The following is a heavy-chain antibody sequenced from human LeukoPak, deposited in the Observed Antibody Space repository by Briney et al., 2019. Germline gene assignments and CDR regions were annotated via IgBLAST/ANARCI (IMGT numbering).Heavy chain of an antibody. CDR1: GGSISSYY. CDR3: TRGSIAYYYMDV. V-gene: IGHV4-59*01. J-gene: IGHJ6*03. Sequence: SETLSLTCTVSGGSISSYYWSWIRQPPGKGLEWIGNIYYSGSTNYNPSLKSRVTISVDTPKNQFSLKLSSVTAADTAVYYCTRGSIAYYYMDVWGKGTTVTISS. CDR2: IYYSGST. D-gene: IGHD3-22*01.